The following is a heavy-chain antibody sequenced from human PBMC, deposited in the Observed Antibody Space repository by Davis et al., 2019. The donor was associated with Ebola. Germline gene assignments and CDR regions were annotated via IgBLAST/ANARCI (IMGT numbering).Heavy chain of an antibody. CDR2: IHYDGKT. CDR1: GFRVTTTY. Sequence: GESLKISCVASGFRVTTTYMSWVRQAPGEGLEWVSIIHYDGKTFYTDSVKGRFTISRDNSKNTLYLQMNSLRAEDTAVYYCAKAYMAIAVAGTGVDYWGQGTLVTVSS. CDR3: AKAYMAIAVAGTGVDY. D-gene: IGHD6-19*01. J-gene: IGHJ4*02. V-gene: IGHV3-66*01.